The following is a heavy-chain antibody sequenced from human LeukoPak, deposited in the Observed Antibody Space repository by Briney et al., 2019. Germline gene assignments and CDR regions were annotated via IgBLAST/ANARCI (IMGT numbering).Heavy chain of an antibody. CDR3: SRDSAGYPDY. V-gene: IGHV1-69*04. CDR1: RATFRNYG. J-gene: IGHJ4*02. D-gene: IGHD2-15*01. CDR2: IIPIHGVA. Sequence: ASVKVSCKTSRATFRNYGITWVRQVPGQGLEWMGRIIPIHGVAHTAQRFQGRVNITVDESTNTIYMEVSSLRSEDTAMYYCSRDSAGYPDYWGQGTLVTVTS.